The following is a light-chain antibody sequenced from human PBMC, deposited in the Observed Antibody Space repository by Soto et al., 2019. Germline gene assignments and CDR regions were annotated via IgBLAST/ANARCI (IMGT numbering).Light chain of an antibody. CDR3: QQYGASPPLS. CDR1: QSVNNKY. V-gene: IGKV3-20*01. J-gene: IGKJ4*01. CDR2: AAS. Sequence: EIVLTQSPGTLSLSPGERATLSCRASQSVNNKYLAWYQQKPGQAPTLLIYAASSRATGIPDRFSGSGSGTDFSLTISRLEPEDFAVYYCQQYGASPPLSFGGGTKVEIK.